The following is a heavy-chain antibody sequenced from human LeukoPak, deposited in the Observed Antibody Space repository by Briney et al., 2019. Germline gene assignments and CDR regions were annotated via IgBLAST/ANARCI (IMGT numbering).Heavy chain of an antibody. CDR1: GGSLSSSTYY. Sequence: SETLSLTCTVSGGSLSSSTYYWGWIRPPPGKGLEWLGSIYYSGSTYYNPSLKSRVTISVDTSKNQFSLKLSSVTAADTAVYYCARQEEYYGSGSYFDYWGQGTLVTVSS. J-gene: IGHJ4*02. CDR2: IYYSGST. D-gene: IGHD3-10*01. CDR3: ARQEEYYGSGSYFDY. V-gene: IGHV4-39*01.